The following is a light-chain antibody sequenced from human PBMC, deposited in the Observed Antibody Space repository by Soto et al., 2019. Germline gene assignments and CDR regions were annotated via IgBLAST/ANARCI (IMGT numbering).Light chain of an antibody. CDR3: QSYDSSLSGYV. CDR2: GYT. V-gene: IGLV1-40*01. CDR1: SSNIGAGYD. Sequence: QSVLTQPPSVCGAPEQRVTISCNGSSSNIGAGYDVHWYQQLPGTAPKLLIFGYTSRPSGVPDRFSGSKSGTSASLAITGLQAEDEADYYCQSYDSSLSGYVFGTGTKLTVL. J-gene: IGLJ1*01.